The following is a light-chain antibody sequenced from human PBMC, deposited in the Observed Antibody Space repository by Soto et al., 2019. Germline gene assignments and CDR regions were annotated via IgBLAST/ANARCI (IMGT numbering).Light chain of an antibody. CDR1: QGISSY. J-gene: IGKJ1*01. Sequence: AIRMTQSPSSFSASTGDRVTITCRASQGISSYLAWYQQKPGKAPKLLIYAASTLQSGVPSRFSGSGSGTDFTLTISCLQSEDFATYYCQQYYSYPRTFGQENPVEIK. CDR3: QQYYSYPRT. V-gene: IGKV1-8*01. CDR2: AAS.